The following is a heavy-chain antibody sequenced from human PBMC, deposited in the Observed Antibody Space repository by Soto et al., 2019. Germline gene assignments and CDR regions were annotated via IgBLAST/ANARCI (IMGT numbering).Heavy chain of an antibody. Sequence: SGPTLVNPTQTLTLTCTFSGFSLSTSGMCVSWIRQPPGKALEWLALIDWNDDKYYSTSLKTRLTISKDTSKNQVVLTMTNMDPVDTATYYCARYMFDSSGSPSPDYWGQGTLVTVPQ. D-gene: IGHD3-22*01. J-gene: IGHJ4*02. CDR3: ARYMFDSSGSPSPDY. V-gene: IGHV2-70*01. CDR2: IDWNDDK. CDR1: GFSLSTSGMC.